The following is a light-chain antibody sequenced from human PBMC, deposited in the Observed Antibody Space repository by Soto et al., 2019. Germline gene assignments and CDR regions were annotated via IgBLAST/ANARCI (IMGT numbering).Light chain of an antibody. Sequence: IQMTQAPSTLSASLGDRVTITCRASQSISSWLAWYQQKPGKAPTLLIYAASNLQSGVPSRFRGSRSGTEFTLTVSSLQPADFATYYCLQDHDDSWTFGQGTKVDIK. J-gene: IGKJ1*01. CDR3: LQDHDDSWT. CDR2: AAS. CDR1: QSISSW. V-gene: IGKV1-5*01.